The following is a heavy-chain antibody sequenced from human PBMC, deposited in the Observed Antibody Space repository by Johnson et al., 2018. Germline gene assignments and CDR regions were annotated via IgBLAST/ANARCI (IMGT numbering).Heavy chain of an antibody. V-gene: IGHV3-33*03. J-gene: IGHJ1*01. Sequence: QVQLQESGGGLVLPGGSLRLSCAASGFTFSSYAIHWVRQAPGKGLEWVADIWYDGSDKYYADAVQGRFTISRDNAKNTLYLQMNSLRAEDTAVYYCAKGNYYDSSGYFQHWGQGTLVTVSS. CDR3: AKGNYYDSSGYFQH. CDR1: GFTFSSYA. CDR2: IWYDGSDK. D-gene: IGHD3-22*01.